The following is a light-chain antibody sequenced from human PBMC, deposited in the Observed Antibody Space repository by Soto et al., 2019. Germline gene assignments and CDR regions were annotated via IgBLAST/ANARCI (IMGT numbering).Light chain of an antibody. CDR1: SSDVGGYNY. J-gene: IGLJ1*01. V-gene: IGLV2-14*01. CDR3: SSYASSNTLDYV. CDR2: DVS. Sequence: QSALTQPASVSGSPGQSITISCTGTSSDVGGYNYVSWYQQHPGKAPKLMIYDVSNRPSGVSNRFSGSKSGNTASLTISGLQAEDEGDYYCSSYASSNTLDYVFGTGTKLTVL.